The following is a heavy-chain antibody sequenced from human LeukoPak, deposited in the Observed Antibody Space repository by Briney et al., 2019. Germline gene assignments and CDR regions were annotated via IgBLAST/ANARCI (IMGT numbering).Heavy chain of an antibody. D-gene: IGHD3-9*01. CDR2: ISGSGGRT. CDR3: AKDREYYDILTGHDY. V-gene: IGHV3-23*01. CDR1: GFTFSSYA. J-gene: IGHJ4*02. Sequence: GGSLRLSCAASGFTFSSYAMSWVRQAPGKGLEWVSLISGSGGRTYYADSVKGRFTISRDNSKNTLNLQMNSLRAEDTAVYYCAKDREYYDILTGHDYWGQGTLVTVSS.